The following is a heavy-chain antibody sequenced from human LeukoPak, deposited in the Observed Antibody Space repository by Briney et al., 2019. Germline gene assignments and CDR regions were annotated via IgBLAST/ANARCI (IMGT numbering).Heavy chain of an antibody. CDR3: AGRGGGSYCLDY. CDR2: MYHTGST. CDR1: GCSISNSNW. J-gene: IGHJ4*02. V-gene: IGHV4-4*02. D-gene: IGHD1-26*01. Sequence: SETLSLTCAVSGCSISNSNWWGWVRQSPGKGLEYIGEMYHTGSTSYNPSLKGRVTISVDKAKNQFSLKLSSVTAADAAVYYCAGRGGGSYCLDYWGQGTLVTVSS.